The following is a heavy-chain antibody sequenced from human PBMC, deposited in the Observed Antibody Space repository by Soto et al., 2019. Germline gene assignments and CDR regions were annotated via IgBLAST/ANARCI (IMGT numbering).Heavy chain of an antibody. CDR2: IIPIFGTA. Sequence: SVKVSCKASGGTFSSYAISWVRQAPGQGLEWMGGIIPIFGTANYAQKFQGRVTITADESTSTAYMELSSLRSEDTAVYYCARDYLDILTGYYYYVDYCDQGLLVTV. J-gene: IGHJ4*02. V-gene: IGHV1-69*13. CDR3: ARDYLDILTGYYYYVDY. D-gene: IGHD3-9*01. CDR1: GGTFSSYA.